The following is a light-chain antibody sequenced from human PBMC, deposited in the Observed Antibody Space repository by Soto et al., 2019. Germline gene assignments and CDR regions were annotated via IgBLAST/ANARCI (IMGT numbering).Light chain of an antibody. V-gene: IGKV3-15*01. Sequence: EIVMTQSPAILSVSPGERATLSCRASQSDSSNLAWFQQKPGQAPRLLIYGASTRATGIAARFSGSGSGTEFTLTISSLQSEDYAVYYCQQYNNWPPWTFGQGTKVEI. CDR2: GAS. CDR3: QQYNNWPPWT. J-gene: IGKJ1*01. CDR1: QSDSSN.